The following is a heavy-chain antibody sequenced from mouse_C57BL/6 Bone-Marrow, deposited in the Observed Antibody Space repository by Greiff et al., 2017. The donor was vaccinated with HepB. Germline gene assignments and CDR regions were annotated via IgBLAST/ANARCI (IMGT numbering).Heavy chain of an antibody. Sequence: EVQRVESGGGLVQPGGSLKLSCAASGFTFSDYYMYWVRQTPEKRLEWVAYISNGGGSTYYPDTVKGRFTISRDNAKNTLYLQMSRLKSEDTAMYYCARRGDYDSYWYFDVWGTGTTVTVSS. CDR3: ARRGDYDSYWYFDV. V-gene: IGHV5-12*01. D-gene: IGHD2-4*01. CDR2: ISNGGGST. J-gene: IGHJ1*03. CDR1: GFTFSDYY.